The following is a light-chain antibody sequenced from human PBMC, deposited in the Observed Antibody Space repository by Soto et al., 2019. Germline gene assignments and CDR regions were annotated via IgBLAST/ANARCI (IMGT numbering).Light chain of an antibody. Sequence: EIVLTQSPGTLSLSPGERATLSCRASQSVSSRYIARYQQKPGQAPRFLIYGASSRATGIPDRFSGSGSGTDFTLTISRLEPADFAVYYCQQYGSSPPTFGQGTKVEIK. CDR1: QSVSSRY. V-gene: IGKV3-20*01. CDR2: GAS. CDR3: QQYGSSPPT. J-gene: IGKJ1*01.